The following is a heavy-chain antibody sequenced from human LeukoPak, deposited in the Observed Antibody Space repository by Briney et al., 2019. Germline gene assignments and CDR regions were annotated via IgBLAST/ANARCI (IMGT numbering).Heavy chain of an antibody. Sequence: GRSLRLSCAASGFTFSSYGMHWVRQAPGKGLEWVAVIWYDGSNKYYADSVKGRFTISRDNSKNTLYLQMNSLRAEDTAAYYCARDLPWGSSTSSGYSLGYWGQGTLVTVSS. J-gene: IGHJ4*02. V-gene: IGHV3-33*01. CDR1: GFTFSSYG. CDR2: IWYDGSNK. CDR3: ARDLPWGSSTSSGYSLGY. D-gene: IGHD3-22*01.